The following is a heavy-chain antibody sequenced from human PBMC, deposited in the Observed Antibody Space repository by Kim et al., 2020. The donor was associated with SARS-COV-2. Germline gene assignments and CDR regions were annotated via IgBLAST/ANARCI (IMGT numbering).Heavy chain of an antibody. Sequence: AAVKVSCRASGYTFTSAYIHWGRQAPGHGLEWMGMVNPSGDSPTYAPKFQGRVTMTSDTSTGTVYMELSSLRSEDTTVYDCARDREVTDYSYYGLDVWGQ. CDR1: GYTFTSAY. J-gene: IGHJ6*02. CDR3: ARDREVTDYSYYGLDV. D-gene: IGHD5-18*01. V-gene: IGHV1-46*01. CDR2: VNPSGDSP.